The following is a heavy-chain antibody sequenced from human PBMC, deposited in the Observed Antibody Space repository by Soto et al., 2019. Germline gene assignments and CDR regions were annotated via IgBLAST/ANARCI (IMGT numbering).Heavy chain of an antibody. D-gene: IGHD4-17*01. CDR1: GFTFSSYS. J-gene: IGHJ4*01. Sequence: EVQLVESGGGVVHPGGSLSLSCAACGFTFSSYSMNCVRQAPGKGLEWVSYISSSSSTIYYADSVKGRFTISRDNANNSLYLQMNSLRAEDTAVYYCARDLNYGLFDYWGQGTVVTVS. V-gene: IGHV3-48*01. CDR3: ARDLNYGLFDY. CDR2: ISSSSSTI.